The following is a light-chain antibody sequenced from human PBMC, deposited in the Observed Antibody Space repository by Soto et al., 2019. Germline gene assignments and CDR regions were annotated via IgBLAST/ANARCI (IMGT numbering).Light chain of an antibody. V-gene: IGKV4-1*01. CDR2: WAS. J-gene: IGKJ5*01. Sequence: IAVTHAPDTQAVSVGERATINCKSSQSFLSSSTNKNYLAWYQQKQGQRPKLXISWASTRESGVPDRFSGSGSGTDFTLTISSLKAEDGEVYDGQQWYGTPITFGQGTRLEI. CDR1: QSFLSSSTNKNY. CDR3: QQWYGTPIT.